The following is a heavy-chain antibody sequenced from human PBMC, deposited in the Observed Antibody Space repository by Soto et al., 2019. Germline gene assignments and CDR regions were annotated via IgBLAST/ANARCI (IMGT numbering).Heavy chain of an antibody. Sequence: GGSLRLSCAASGFTVSSNYMSWVRQAPGKGLEWVSVIYSGGSTYYADSVKGRFTISRDNSKNMLYLQMNSLRAEDTAVYYCARDSKGLYSSSWYERNYYYYYMDVWGKGTTVTVSS. J-gene: IGHJ6*03. CDR3: ARDSKGLYSSSWYERNYYYYYMDV. CDR1: GFTVSSNY. D-gene: IGHD6-13*01. V-gene: IGHV3-53*01. CDR2: IYSGGST.